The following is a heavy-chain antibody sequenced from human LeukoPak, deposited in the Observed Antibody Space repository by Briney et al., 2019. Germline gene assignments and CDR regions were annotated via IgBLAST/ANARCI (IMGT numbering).Heavy chain of an antibody. CDR2: IWYDGSNK. CDR1: GFTFSSYG. V-gene: IGHV3-33*01. Sequence: GGSLRLSCAASGFTFSSYGMHWVRQASGKGLEWVAVIWYDGSNKYYADSVKGRFTISRDNSKNTLYLQMTSLRTEDTAVYYCARGVVTAYAAFDSWGQGTLVTVSS. CDR3: ARGVVTAYAAFDS. J-gene: IGHJ4*02. D-gene: IGHD2-21*02.